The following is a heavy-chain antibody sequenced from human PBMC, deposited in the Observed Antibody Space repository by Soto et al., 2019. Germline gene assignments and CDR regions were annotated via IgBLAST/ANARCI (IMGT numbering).Heavy chain of an antibody. V-gene: IGHV1-18*01. CDR1: GYTFSNYG. CDR3: AGGPGVGFGPSSAVAMDG. Sequence: QVQLVQSGAEVKKPGASVKVSCKASGYTFSNYGISWVRQGPGQGLEWMGWISGYNGNTHYEEKVQDRIKMTADTSACTMYREHRGLRSDYTAVSFWAGGPGVGFGPSSAVAMDGWDQGTTVTVSS. CDR2: ISGYNGNT. J-gene: IGHJ6*02. D-gene: IGHD2-2*01.